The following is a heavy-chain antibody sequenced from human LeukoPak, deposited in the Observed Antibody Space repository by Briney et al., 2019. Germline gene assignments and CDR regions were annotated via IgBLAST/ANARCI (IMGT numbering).Heavy chain of an antibody. D-gene: IGHD3-22*01. CDR2: ISSSSSYI. CDR1: GFTFSSYS. Sequence: GGSLRLSCAASGFTFSSYSMNWVRQAPGKGLEWVSSISSSSSYIYYADSVKGRFTISRDNAKNSLYLQMNSLRAEDTAVYYCARGPPYDSRPGYFDYWGQGTLVTVSS. J-gene: IGHJ4*02. CDR3: ARGPPYDSRPGYFDY. V-gene: IGHV3-21*01.